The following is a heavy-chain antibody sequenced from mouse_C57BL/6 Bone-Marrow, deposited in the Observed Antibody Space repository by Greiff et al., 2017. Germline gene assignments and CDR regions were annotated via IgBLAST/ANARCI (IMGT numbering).Heavy chain of an antibody. CDR1: GYTFTSYW. J-gene: IGHJ2*01. V-gene: IGHV1-55*01. D-gene: IGHD2-4*01. CDR2: IYPGSGST. CDR3: ARGRSLCDYDGTGFDY. Sequence: QVQLQQPGAELVKPGASVKMSCKASGYTFTSYWIPWVKQRPGQGLEWIGDIYPGSGSTHYNEKFKSKATLTVDTSSSTAYMQLSSLTSEDSAVYYGARGRSLCDYDGTGFDYWGQGTTLTVSS.